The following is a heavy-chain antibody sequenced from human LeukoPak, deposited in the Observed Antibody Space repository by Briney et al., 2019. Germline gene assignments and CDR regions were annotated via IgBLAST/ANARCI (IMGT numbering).Heavy chain of an antibody. V-gene: IGHV4-59*11. CDR2: VFNGGST. Sequence: SETLSITCSVSGGSINSHYWSWIRQSPGKGLEWIGYVFNGGSTNYNPSLKSRVTMSLDTSRDQFSLRLSSVTTADTAIYYCASRPAGSTWYGVFDYWSQGTLVTVSS. CDR3: ASRPAGSTWYGVFDY. J-gene: IGHJ4*02. CDR1: GGSINSHY. D-gene: IGHD6-13*01.